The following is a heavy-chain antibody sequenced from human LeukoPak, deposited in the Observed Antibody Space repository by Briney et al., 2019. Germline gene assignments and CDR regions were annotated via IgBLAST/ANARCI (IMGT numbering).Heavy chain of an antibody. CDR2: ISGSGGTI. CDR3: ARDQYGDEYFDY. J-gene: IGHJ4*02. V-gene: IGHV3-48*03. Sequence: GGSLRLSCAAAEFTFSSYDMNWVRQAPGKGLEWLSYISGSGGTIYYADSVQGRFIISRDNAKNSLYLQMNSLRAEDTAVYYCARDQYGDEYFDYWGQGTLVTVSS. CDR1: EFTFSSYD. D-gene: IGHD4-17*01.